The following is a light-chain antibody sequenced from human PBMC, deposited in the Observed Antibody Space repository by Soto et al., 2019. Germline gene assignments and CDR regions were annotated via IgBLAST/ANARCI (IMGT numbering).Light chain of an antibody. Sequence: EIVLTQSPGTLSLSPGKRATLYCRVCQSISSSCLAWYQPVPCQVPSVLVYGASSRATGIPSRCSGSGSGTEFTLTISSLQPDDFATYYCQHYNSYSEAFGQGTKVDIK. V-gene: IGKV3-20*01. J-gene: IGKJ1*01. CDR1: QSISSSC. CDR3: QHYNSYSEA. CDR2: GAS.